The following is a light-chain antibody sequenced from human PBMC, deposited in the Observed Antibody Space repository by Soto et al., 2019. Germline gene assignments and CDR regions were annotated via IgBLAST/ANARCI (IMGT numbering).Light chain of an antibody. J-gene: IGKJ1*01. Sequence: EIVMTQSPATLSVSPGERATLSCRASQSVNSNLAWYQQKPGQAPRLLIYGASTRATGIPARFSGSGSGTEFTLAISSLQSEDFAVYYCQQYNNWPPWTLGQGTNVDIK. CDR1: QSVNSN. V-gene: IGKV3-15*01. CDR2: GAS. CDR3: QQYNNWPPWT.